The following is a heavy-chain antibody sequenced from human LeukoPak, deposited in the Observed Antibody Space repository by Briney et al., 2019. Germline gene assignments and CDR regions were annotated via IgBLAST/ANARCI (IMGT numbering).Heavy chain of an antibody. CDR1: GGFISSYY. J-gene: IGHJ2*01. CDR3: ARVMGSVTKALGYFDL. CDR2: IYYSGST. V-gene: IGHV4-59*01. D-gene: IGHD1-26*01. Sequence: SETLSLTCTVSGGFISSYYWSWIRQPPGKGLEWIGYIYYSGSTNYNPSLKSRVTISVDTSKNQFSLKLSSVTAADTAVYYCARVMGSVTKALGYFDLWGRGTLVTVSS.